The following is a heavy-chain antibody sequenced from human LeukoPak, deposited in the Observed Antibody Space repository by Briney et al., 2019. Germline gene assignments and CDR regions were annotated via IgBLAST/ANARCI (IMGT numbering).Heavy chain of an antibody. D-gene: IGHD6-13*01. V-gene: IGHV3-30-3*01. CDR3: ARVGSSWFTGYY. Sequence: GGSLRLSCAASGFTFSSYAMHWVRQAPGKGLEWVAVISYDGSNKYYADSVKGRFTISRDNSKNTLYLQMNSLRAEDTAVYYCARVGSSWFTGYYWGQGTLVTVSS. CDR1: GFTFSSYA. J-gene: IGHJ4*02. CDR2: ISYDGSNK.